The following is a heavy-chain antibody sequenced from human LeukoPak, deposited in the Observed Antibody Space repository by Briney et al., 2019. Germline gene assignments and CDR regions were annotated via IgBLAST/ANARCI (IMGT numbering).Heavy chain of an antibody. CDR1: GGTFSSYA. D-gene: IGHD5-12*01. V-gene: IGHV1-69*06. J-gene: IGHJ4*02. Sequence: SVKVSCKASGGTFSSYAISWVRQAPGQGLEWMGGIIPIFGTANYAQKFQGRVTITADKSTSTAYMELSSLRSEDTAVYYCARVRNSGFRYVDSWGQGTLVTVSS. CDR2: IIPIFGTA. CDR3: ARVRNSGFRYVDS.